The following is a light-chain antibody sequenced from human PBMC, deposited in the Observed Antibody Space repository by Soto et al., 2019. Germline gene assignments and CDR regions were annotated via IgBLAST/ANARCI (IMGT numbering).Light chain of an antibody. J-gene: IGKJ1*01. CDR2: GAS. V-gene: IGKV3-15*01. CDR1: QSVSSN. CDR3: QQYNNWPPLT. Sequence: EIVMTQSPATLSVSPGERATLSCRASQSVSSNLAWYQQKPGQAPRLLIYGASTRATGIPARFSGSGSGTEFTLTISGLQSEDFAVYYGQQYNNWPPLTFGQGTKVEIK.